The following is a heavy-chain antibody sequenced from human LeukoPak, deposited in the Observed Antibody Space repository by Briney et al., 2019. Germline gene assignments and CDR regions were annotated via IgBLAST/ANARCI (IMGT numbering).Heavy chain of an antibody. V-gene: IGHV1-2*02. D-gene: IGHD6-13*01. CDR3: ARDLAAEPGIFFDY. Sequence: ASVKVTCKASGYTFTGYYMHWVRQAPGQGLEWMGWINPNSGATKYAQKFQGRVTMTRDTSISTAYMEVSSLRSDDTAVYYCARDLAAEPGIFFDYWGQGTLVTVSS. CDR1: GYTFTGYY. J-gene: IGHJ4*02. CDR2: INPNSGAT.